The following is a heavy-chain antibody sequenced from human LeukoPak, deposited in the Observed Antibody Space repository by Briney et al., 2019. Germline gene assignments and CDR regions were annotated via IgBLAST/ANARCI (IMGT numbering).Heavy chain of an antibody. D-gene: IGHD6-19*01. V-gene: IGHV1-46*01. J-gene: IGHJ4*02. CDR3: ASSLSVAGTGYFDY. CDR1: GYTFSSYG. CDR2: INPSGGST. Sequence: GASVKVSCKASGYTFSSYGISWVRQAPGQGLEWMGVINPSGGSTSYAQKFQGRVTMTRDTSTSTVYMELSSLRSEDTAVYYCASSLSVAGTGYFDYWGQGTLVTVSS.